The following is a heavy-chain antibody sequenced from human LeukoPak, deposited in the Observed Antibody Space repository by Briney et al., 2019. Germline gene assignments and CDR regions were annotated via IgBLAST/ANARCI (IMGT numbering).Heavy chain of an antibody. CDR3: ASLYCSSTSCYLFH. J-gene: IGHJ4*02. CDR1: GGSISSYY. D-gene: IGHD2-2*01. Sequence: SQTLSLTCTVSGGSISSYYWSWIRQTPGKGLEWIGYIYYSGSTNYNPSLKSRVNISVDTSKNQFSLKLSSVTAADTALYYCASLYCSSTSCYLFHWGQGTLVTVSS. CDR2: IYYSGST. V-gene: IGHV4-59*08.